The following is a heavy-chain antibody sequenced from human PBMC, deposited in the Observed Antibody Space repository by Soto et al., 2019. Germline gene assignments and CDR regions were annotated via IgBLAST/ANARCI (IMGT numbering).Heavy chain of an antibody. CDR3: ARFWSGYPPFYYYYGMDV. D-gene: IGHD3-3*01. CDR1: GYTFTSYG. Sequence: ASVKVSCKASGYTFTSYGISWVRQAPGQGLEWMGWISAYNGNTNYAQKLQGRVTMTTDTSTSTAYMELRSLRSDDTAVYYCARFWSGYPPFYYYYGMDVWGQGTTVTVSS. V-gene: IGHV1-18*04. J-gene: IGHJ6*02. CDR2: ISAYNGNT.